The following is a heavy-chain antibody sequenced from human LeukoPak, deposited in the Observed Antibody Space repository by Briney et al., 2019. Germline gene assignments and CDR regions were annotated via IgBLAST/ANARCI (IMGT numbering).Heavy chain of an antibody. CDR3: AQTTTQHYSGSGSDVLGY. V-gene: IGHV3-30-3*01. CDR1: GFTFSTYA. CDR2: ISYDGSNK. Sequence: GGSLRLSCAASGFTFSTYAMHWVRQGPGKGLEWVAVISYDGSNKFYADSVKGRFTISRDNSKNTLYLQMSSLRAEDTAVSYCAQTTTQHYSGSGSDVLGYWGQGTLVTVSS. D-gene: IGHD3-10*01. J-gene: IGHJ4*02.